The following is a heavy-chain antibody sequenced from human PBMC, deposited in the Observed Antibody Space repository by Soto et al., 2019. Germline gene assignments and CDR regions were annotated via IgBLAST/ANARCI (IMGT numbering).Heavy chain of an antibody. D-gene: IGHD5-18*01. CDR3: ARTRGGEDSYGYFPMDY. J-gene: IGHJ4*02. V-gene: IGHV4-34*01. CDR2: INPSGST. Sequence: SETLSLTCAVYGGSFSGYYWSWIRQPPGKGLEWIGEINPSGSTNYNPSLKSRVTISVDTSKNQFSLKLSSVTAADTAVYYCARTRGGEDSYGYFPMDYWGQGTLVTVSS. CDR1: GGSFSGYY.